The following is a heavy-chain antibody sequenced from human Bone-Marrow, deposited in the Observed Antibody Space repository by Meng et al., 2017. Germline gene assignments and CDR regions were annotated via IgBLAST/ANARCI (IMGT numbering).Heavy chain of an antibody. CDR2: INAGNGNT. D-gene: IGHD4-17*01. J-gene: IGHJ4*02. CDR3: ARRTAVSGMTFDY. CDR1: GYTFTSYA. V-gene: IGHV1-3*01. Sequence: QFQLVQSGAEVKKPGASIKVSCKASGYTFTSYAMHWVRKAPGQRLEWMGWINAGNGNTKYSQKFQGRVTITRDTSASTAYMELSSLRSEDTAVYYCARRTAVSGMTFDYWGQGTLVTVSS.